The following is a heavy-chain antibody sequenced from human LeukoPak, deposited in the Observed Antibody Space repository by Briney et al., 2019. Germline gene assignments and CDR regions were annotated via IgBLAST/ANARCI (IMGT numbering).Heavy chain of an antibody. Sequence: PSETLSLTCAVSGGSISSSNWWSWVRQPPGKGLEWIGEIYHSGSTNYNPSLKSRVTISVDKSKNQFSLKLSSVTAADTAVYYCARGGYCSSTSCQIDYWGQGTLVTVSS. CDR2: IYHSGST. V-gene: IGHV4-4*02. D-gene: IGHD2-2*01. CDR1: GGSISSSNW. J-gene: IGHJ4*02. CDR3: ARGGYCSSTSCQIDY.